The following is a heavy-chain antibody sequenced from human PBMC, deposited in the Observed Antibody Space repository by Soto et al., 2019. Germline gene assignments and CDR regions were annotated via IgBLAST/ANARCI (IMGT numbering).Heavy chain of an antibody. J-gene: IGHJ5*02. CDR2: MNYSGSA. D-gene: IGHD3-16*02. Sequence: PSETLSLTCTVVGGSMSSSTYYWGWIRQPPGKGLEWIGGMNYSGSAYYNPSLKSRVTISVDTSKNQFSLKLSSVTAADTAVYYCARGGGLHLGELSFGISWFDPWGQGTLVTVSS. V-gene: IGHV4-39*07. CDR1: GGSMSSSTYY. CDR3: ARGGGLHLGELSFGISWFDP.